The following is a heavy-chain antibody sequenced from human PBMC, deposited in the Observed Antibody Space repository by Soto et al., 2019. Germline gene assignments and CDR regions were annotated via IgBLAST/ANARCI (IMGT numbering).Heavy chain of an antibody. CDR3: ARVNYGGNFYDAFDI. Sequence: GASVKVSCKASGYTFTSYYMHWVRQAPGQGLEWMGTINPSGGSTSYAQKFQGRVTMTRDTSTSTVYMELSSLRSEDTAVYYCARVNYGGNFYDAFDIWGQGTMVTVSS. CDR1: GYTFTSYY. CDR2: INPSGGST. D-gene: IGHD4-17*01. J-gene: IGHJ3*02. V-gene: IGHV1-46*01.